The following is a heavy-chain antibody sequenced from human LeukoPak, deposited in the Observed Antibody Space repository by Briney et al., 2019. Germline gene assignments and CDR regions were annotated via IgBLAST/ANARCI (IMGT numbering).Heavy chain of an antibody. CDR3: ARYYYGSALGFDY. J-gene: IGHJ4*02. D-gene: IGHD3-10*01. Sequence: SETLSLTCTVSGGSISSSSYYWGWIRQPPGKGLEWIGSIYYSGSTYYNPSLKSRVTISVDTSKHQFSLKLSSVTAADTAVYYCARYYYGSALGFDYWGQGTLVTVSS. V-gene: IGHV4-39*07. CDR2: IYYSGST. CDR1: GGSISSSSYY.